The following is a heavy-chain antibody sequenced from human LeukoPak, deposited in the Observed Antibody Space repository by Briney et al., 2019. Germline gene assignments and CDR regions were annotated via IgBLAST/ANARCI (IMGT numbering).Heavy chain of an antibody. CDR3: AKDSYRTIVVVPAAIWDY. V-gene: IGHV3-23*01. J-gene: IGHJ4*02. D-gene: IGHD2-2*01. Sequence: QPGGSLRLSCAASGFTFNSYAMSWVRQAPGKGLEWVSAISGSGGSTYYADSVKGRFTISRDNSKNTLYLQMNSLRAEDTAVYYCAKDSYRTIVVVPAAIWDYWGQGTLVTVSS. CDR2: ISGSGGST. CDR1: GFTFNSYA.